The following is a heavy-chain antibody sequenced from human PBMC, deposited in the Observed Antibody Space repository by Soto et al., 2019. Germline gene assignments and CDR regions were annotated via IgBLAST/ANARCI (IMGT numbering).Heavy chain of an antibody. CDR3: ARDPEYSSSWYASTGFDP. D-gene: IGHD6-13*01. Sequence: PSETLSLTCTVSGGSISSYYWSWIRQPPGKGLEWIGYIYYSGSTNYNPSLKSRVTISVDTSKNQFSLKLSSVTAADTAVYYCARDPEYSSSWYASTGFDPWGQGTLVTSPQ. CDR1: GGSISSYY. CDR2: IYYSGST. V-gene: IGHV4-59*01. J-gene: IGHJ5*02.